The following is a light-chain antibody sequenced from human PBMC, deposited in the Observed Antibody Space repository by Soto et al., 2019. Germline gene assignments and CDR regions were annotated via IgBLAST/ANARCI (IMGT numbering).Light chain of an antibody. CDR1: SSDIGGHNF. CDR3: SSYTTSSYVV. Sequence: QSALTQPAAVSGSPGQSITISCTGTSSDIGGHNFVSWYQHHPGKAPKLLIYEVSDRASGVSNRFTGSKSANTASLTISGLQAEDEADYSCSSYTTSSYVVFGGGTKVTVL. V-gene: IGLV2-14*01. J-gene: IGLJ2*01. CDR2: EVS.